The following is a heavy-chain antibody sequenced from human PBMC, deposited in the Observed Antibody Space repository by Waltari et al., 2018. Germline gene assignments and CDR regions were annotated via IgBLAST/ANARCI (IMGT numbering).Heavy chain of an antibody. V-gene: IGHV4-59*01. J-gene: IGHJ6*02. Sequence: QVQLQESGPGLVQPSETLSLTCTVSGGSLSSYYWSWIRQPPGKGLEWIGYIYYSGSTNYNPSLKSRVTISVDTSKNQFSLKLSSVTAADTAVYYCARGDCSSTSCYKSGMDVWGQGTTVTVSS. CDR3: ARGDCSSTSCYKSGMDV. CDR2: IYYSGST. D-gene: IGHD2-2*02. CDR1: GGSLSSYY.